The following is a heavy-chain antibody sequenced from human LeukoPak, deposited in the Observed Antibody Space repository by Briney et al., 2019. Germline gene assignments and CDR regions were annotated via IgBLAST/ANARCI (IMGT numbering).Heavy chain of an antibody. Sequence: SVNVSCKASGGTFSSYAITWVRQAPGQGPEWMGRIIPIFGTASYAQKFQGRVTITADESTSTAYMELSSLRSEDTAVYYCTRASVKYYYDSSGYDLGDWGQGTLVTVSS. V-gene: IGHV1-69*15. D-gene: IGHD3-22*01. CDR2: IIPIFGTA. CDR1: GGTFSSYA. J-gene: IGHJ4*02. CDR3: TRASVKYYYDSSGYDLGD.